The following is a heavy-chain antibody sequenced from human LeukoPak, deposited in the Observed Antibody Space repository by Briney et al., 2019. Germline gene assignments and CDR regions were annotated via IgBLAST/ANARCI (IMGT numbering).Heavy chain of an antibody. D-gene: IGHD2-2*01. V-gene: IGHV3-23*01. CDR2: IRERGGST. J-gene: IGHJ6*03. CDR1: GITLSHYG. CDR3: ARDACSSANCLDYYHYYMDV. Sequence: GGSLRLSCVVSGITLSHYGMSWVRQAPGKGLEWVSGIRERGGSTNYADSVKGRFILSRDTSKNTVYLQMNWLRPEDTALYYCARDACSSANCLDYYHYYMDVWGTGTTVTVSS.